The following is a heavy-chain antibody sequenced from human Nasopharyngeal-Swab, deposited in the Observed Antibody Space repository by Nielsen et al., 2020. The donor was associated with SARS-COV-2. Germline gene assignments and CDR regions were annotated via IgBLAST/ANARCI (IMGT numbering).Heavy chain of an antibody. CDR2: IYWDDDK. CDR3: AHRTPSSWYSGYFQH. J-gene: IGHJ1*01. Sequence: TLSPTCTVSGASISSYYWSWIRQPPGKALEWLALIYWDDDKRYSPSLKSRLTITKDTSKNQVVLTMTNMDPVDTATYYCAHRTPSSWYSGYFQHWGQGTLVTVSS. V-gene: IGHV2-5*08. D-gene: IGHD6-13*01. CDR1: GASISSYYW.